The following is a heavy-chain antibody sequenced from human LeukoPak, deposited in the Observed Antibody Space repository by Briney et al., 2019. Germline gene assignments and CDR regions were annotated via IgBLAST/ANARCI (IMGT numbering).Heavy chain of an antibody. J-gene: IGHJ4*02. CDR2: IYYSGST. CDR1: GGSFNSGSYY. D-gene: IGHD2-15*01. Sequence: SETLSLTCTVSGGSFNSGSYYWNWIRQPPGKGLEWIGYIYYSGSTNYNPSLKSRVTISVDTSKNQFSLKLSSVTAADTAVYYCARVVARRYCSGGSCHADYWGQGTLVTVSS. V-gene: IGHV4-61*01. CDR3: ARVVARRYCSGGSCHADY.